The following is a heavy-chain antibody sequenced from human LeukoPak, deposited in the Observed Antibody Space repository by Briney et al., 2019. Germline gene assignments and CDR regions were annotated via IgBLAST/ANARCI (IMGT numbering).Heavy chain of an antibody. CDR3: AAYDSSGGGDY. D-gene: IGHD3-22*01. Sequence: SVKVSCKASGGTFSSYAISWVRQAPGQGLEWMGGIIPIFGTANYAQKFQGRVTITADESTSTAYVELSSLRSEDTAVYYCAAYDSSGGGDYWGQGTLATVSS. V-gene: IGHV1-69*13. CDR1: GGTFSSYA. CDR2: IIPIFGTA. J-gene: IGHJ4*02.